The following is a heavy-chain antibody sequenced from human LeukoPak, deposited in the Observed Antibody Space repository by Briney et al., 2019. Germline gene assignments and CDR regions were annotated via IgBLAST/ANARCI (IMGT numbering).Heavy chain of an antibody. V-gene: IGHV4-34*01. CDR2: INHSGST. J-gene: IGHJ6*03. Sequence: SETLSLTCTVSGASVSGSPYYWSWIRQPPGKGLEWIGEINHSGSTNYNPSLKSRVTISVDTSKNQFSLKLSSVIAADTAVYYCARETSQKGAHYMDVWGKGTTVTISS. CDR1: GASVSGSPYY. D-gene: IGHD3-16*01. CDR3: ARETSQKGAHYMDV.